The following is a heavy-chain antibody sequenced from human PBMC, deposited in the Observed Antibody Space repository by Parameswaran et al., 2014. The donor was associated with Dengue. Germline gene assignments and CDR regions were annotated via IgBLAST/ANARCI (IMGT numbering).Heavy chain of an antibody. Sequence: RWIRQPPGKGLEWIGYIYYSGSTNYNPSLKSRVTISVDTSKNQFSLKLSSVTAADTAVYYCARTQSFYDFWSGYYCTYFDYWGQGTLVTVSS. J-gene: IGHJ4*02. CDR2: IYYSGST. V-gene: IGHV4-59*01. D-gene: IGHD3-3*01. CDR3: ARTQSFYDFWSGYYCTYFDY.